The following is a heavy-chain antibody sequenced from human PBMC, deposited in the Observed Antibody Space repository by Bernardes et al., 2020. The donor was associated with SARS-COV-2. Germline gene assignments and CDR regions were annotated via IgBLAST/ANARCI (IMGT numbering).Heavy chain of an antibody. CDR1: GFTLTNYA. CDR2: ISYDGRSE. Sequence: GGSLRLSCAASGFTLTNYAMHWVRQAPGKGLEWVAVISYDGRSEYYVDSVKGRFTISRDTSKNILYLQMNSLRPEDTAVYYSARVSGGSYDLWSGFDPWGQGTLVTVSS. J-gene: IGHJ5*02. V-gene: IGHV3-30*04. D-gene: IGHD3-3*01. CDR3: ARVSGGSYDLWSGFDP.